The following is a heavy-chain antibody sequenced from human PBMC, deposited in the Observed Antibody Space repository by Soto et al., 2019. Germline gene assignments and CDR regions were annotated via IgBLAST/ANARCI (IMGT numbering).Heavy chain of an antibody. Sequence: EVQLLESGGGLVQPGGSLRLSCAASGFTFSSYAMSWVRQAPGKGPEWVSAISGSGGSTYYADSVKGRFTISRDNSKNTLYLQMNSLRAEDTAVYYCAKGQIVVVIESQFDYWGQGTLVTVSS. V-gene: IGHV3-23*01. CDR1: GFTFSSYA. CDR3: AKGQIVVVIESQFDY. CDR2: ISGSGGST. D-gene: IGHD3-22*01. J-gene: IGHJ4*02.